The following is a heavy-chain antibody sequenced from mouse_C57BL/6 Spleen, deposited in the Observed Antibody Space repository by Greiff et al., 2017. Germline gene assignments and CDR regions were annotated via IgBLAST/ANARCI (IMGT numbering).Heavy chain of an antibody. CDR2: ISSCSSTI. CDR1: GFTFSDYG. CDR3: ARGAHRDY. Sequence: EVKLVESGGGLVKPGGSLKLSCAASGFTFSDYGMHWVRQAPEKGLEWVAYISSCSSTIYYADTVKGRFTISRDNAKNTLCLQMTSLRSEDTAMYYCARGAHRDYWGQGTTLTVSS. D-gene: IGHD2-14*01. V-gene: IGHV5-17*01. J-gene: IGHJ2*01.